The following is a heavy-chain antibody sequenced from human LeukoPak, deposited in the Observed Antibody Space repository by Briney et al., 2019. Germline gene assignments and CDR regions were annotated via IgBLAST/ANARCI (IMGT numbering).Heavy chain of an antibody. V-gene: IGHV3-7*03. Sequence: GGSLRLSCAASGFTFTSYSMNWDRQAPGKGLEWVASINSDGSEGYYADVVKGRFTISRDKAKNSLYLQINSLRAEDTAVYYCARSSYSSSSSVWGQGTMVTVSS. CDR1: GFTFTSYS. J-gene: IGHJ3*01. D-gene: IGHD6-6*01. CDR2: INSDGSEG. CDR3: ARSSYSSSSSV.